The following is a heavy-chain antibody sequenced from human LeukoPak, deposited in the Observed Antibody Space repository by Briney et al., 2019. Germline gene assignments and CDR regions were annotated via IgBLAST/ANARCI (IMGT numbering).Heavy chain of an antibody. V-gene: IGHV4-38-2*01. D-gene: IGHD3-3*01. J-gene: IGHJ4*02. Sequence: PSETLSLTCAVSGYSISSGYYWGWIRQPPGKGLEWIGSIYHSGSTYYNPSLKSRVIISVDTSKNQFSLKLSSVTAADTAVYYCASRFWSGYYTVGYYFDYWGQGTLVTVSS. CDR3: ASRFWSGYYTVGYYFDY. CDR2: IYHSGST. CDR1: GYSISSGYY.